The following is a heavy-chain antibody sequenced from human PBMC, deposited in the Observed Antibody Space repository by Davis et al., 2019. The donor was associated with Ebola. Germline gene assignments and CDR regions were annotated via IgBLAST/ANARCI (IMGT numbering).Heavy chain of an antibody. CDR3: ARGRCRSGYYYYYYGMDV. D-gene: IGHD3-3*01. V-gene: IGHV4-59*01. J-gene: IGHJ6*02. Sequence: SETLSLTCTVSGGSISSYYWSWIRQPPGKGLEWIGYIYYSGSTNYNPSLKSRVTISVDTSKNQFSLKLSSVTAADTAVYYCARGRCRSGYYYYYYGMDVWGQGTTVTVSS. CDR2: IYYSGST. CDR1: GGSISSYY.